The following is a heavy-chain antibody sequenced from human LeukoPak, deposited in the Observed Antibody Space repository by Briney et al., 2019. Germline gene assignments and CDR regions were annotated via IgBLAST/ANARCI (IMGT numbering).Heavy chain of an antibody. D-gene: IGHD1-26*01. CDR3: VRGMGMDV. J-gene: IGHJ6*04. CDR1: GFTFSSDD. CDR2: IGTAGDT. Sequence: AGGSLRLSCAASGFTFSSDDMHWVRQATGKGLEWVSTIGTAGDTSYAGSVKGRITISRENAKNSLYLQMNNLRAGDTAVYYCVRGMGMDVWGKGTTVTISS. V-gene: IGHV3-13*01.